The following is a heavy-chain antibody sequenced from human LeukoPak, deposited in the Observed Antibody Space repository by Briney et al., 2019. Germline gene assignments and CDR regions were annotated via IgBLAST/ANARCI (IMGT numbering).Heavy chain of an antibody. D-gene: IGHD3-10*01. CDR1: GYTFTGYY. CDR2: INPNSGGT. Sequence: ASVKVSCKASGYTFTGYYMHWVRQAPGQGLEWMGWINPNSGGTNYAQKFQGRVTMTRDTSISTAYMELSRLRSDDTAVYYCARETLLWFGELSYWFDPWDQGTLVTVSS. V-gene: IGHV1-2*02. CDR3: ARETLLWFGELSYWFDP. J-gene: IGHJ5*02.